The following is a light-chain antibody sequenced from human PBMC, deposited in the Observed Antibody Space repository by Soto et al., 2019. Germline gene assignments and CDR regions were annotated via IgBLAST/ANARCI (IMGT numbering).Light chain of an antibody. V-gene: IGKV3-11*01. CDR3: QHRSNWPLT. Sequence: EIVLTQSPVALSLSPGERATLSCRASDSVSTYLAWYQQKPGQAPRLLIYDASNRATGIPARFSGSGSGTDFTLTISSLEPEDFAVYYCQHRSNWPLTFGGGTRVEIK. J-gene: IGKJ4*01. CDR1: DSVSTY. CDR2: DAS.